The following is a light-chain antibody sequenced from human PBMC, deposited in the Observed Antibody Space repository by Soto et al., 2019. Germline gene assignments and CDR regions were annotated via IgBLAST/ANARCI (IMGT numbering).Light chain of an antibody. V-gene: IGLV2-14*01. CDR1: SSDVGGYNF. CDR3: SSYTSSSTRV. J-gene: IGLJ2*01. CDR2: EVR. Sequence: QSALTQPASVSGSPGQSITISCTGTSSDVGGYNFVSWHQQHPGKAPKLIIYEVRDRPSGVSNRFSGSKSANTASLTISGLQAEDEADYYCSSYTSSSTRVFGGGTKLTVL.